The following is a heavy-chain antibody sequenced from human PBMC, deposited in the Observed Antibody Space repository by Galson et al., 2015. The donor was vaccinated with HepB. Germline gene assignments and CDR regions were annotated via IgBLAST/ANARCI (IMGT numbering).Heavy chain of an antibody. Sequence: QSGAEVTKPGESLKISCTGSGYSFTSYWIGWVRQMPGKGLEWMGIIYPGDSDTRYRPSFQGQVTISTDKSISTAYLQWSILKASDTAMYYFAITPEIAARSTGHAFDIWGQGTMVTVSS. V-gene: IGHV5-51*01. CDR2: IYPGDSDT. D-gene: IGHD6-6*01. CDR1: GYSFTSYW. CDR3: AITPEIAARSTGHAFDI. J-gene: IGHJ3*02.